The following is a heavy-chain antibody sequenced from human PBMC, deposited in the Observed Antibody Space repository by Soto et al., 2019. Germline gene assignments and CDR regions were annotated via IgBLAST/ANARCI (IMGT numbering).Heavy chain of an antibody. D-gene: IGHD2-2*01. CDR3: TRSAYMDV. V-gene: IGHV3-48*01. CDR1: GFTLRSYS. J-gene: IGHJ6*03. CDR2: ISGGGTTI. Sequence: EVQLVESGGGLVQPGGYLRLSCAASGFTLRSYSMNCVRQAPGKGLEWVSYISGGGTTIYYADSVKGRFTISRDNAYNSLYLQMDSLRAEDTAVYYTTRSAYMDVWGAGTTVTVSS.